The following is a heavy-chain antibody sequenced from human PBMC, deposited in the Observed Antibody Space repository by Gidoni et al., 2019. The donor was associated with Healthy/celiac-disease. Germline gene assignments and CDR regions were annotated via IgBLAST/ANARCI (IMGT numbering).Heavy chain of an antibody. CDR3: AKGGRGMWFGELLFY. D-gene: IGHD3-10*01. Sequence: EVQLVESGGRLVQPGGSLRLSCAASGFTFSSYAMSWGRQAPGKGLEWVSAISGSGGSTYYADSVKGRFTISRDNSKNTLYLQMNSLRAEDTAVYYCAKGGRGMWFGELLFYWGQGTLVTVSS. CDR2: ISGSGGST. V-gene: IGHV3-23*04. J-gene: IGHJ4*02. CDR1: GFTFSSYA.